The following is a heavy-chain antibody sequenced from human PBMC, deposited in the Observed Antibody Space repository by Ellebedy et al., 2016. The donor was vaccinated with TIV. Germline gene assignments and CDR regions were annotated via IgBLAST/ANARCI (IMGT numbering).Heavy chain of an antibody. J-gene: IGHJ4*02. CDR1: GGPFSGYH. CDR2: ITYSGST. D-gene: IGHD5-24*01. CDR3: ASALQDFDF. V-gene: IGHV4-34*01. Sequence: SETLSLXXAVSGGPFSGYHWSWVRQPPGKGLEWIGEITYSGSTNFNPSRTRRVTISIHTSRNQFSLKLRSVTAADTAVYYCASALQDFDFWGQGTLVTVSS.